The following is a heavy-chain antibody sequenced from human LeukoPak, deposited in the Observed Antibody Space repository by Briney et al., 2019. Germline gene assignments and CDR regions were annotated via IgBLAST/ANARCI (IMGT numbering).Heavy chain of an antibody. CDR3: ARDGSGSSWPNDAFDI. Sequence: PSETLSLTCAVYGGSFSGYYWSWIRQPPGKGLEWIGEINHSGSTNYNPSLKSRVTISVDTSKNQFSLKLSSVTAADTAVYYCARDGSGSSWPNDAFDIWGQGTMVTVSS. D-gene: IGHD6-13*01. V-gene: IGHV4-34*01. CDR1: GGSFSGYY. CDR2: INHSGST. J-gene: IGHJ3*02.